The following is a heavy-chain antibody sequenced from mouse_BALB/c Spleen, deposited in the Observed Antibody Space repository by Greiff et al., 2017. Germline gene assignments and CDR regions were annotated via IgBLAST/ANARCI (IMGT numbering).Heavy chain of an antibody. J-gene: IGHJ4*01. CDR1: GFNIKDTY. CDR2: IDPANGNT. Sequence: VQLKESGAELVKPGASVKLSCTASGFNIKDTYMHWVKQRPEQGLEWIGRIDPANGNTKYDPKFQGKATITADTSSNTAYLQLSSLTSEDTAVYYCAPTITPSPRAMDYWGQGTSVTVSS. D-gene: IGHD2-12*01. CDR3: APTITPSPRAMDY. V-gene: IGHV14-3*02.